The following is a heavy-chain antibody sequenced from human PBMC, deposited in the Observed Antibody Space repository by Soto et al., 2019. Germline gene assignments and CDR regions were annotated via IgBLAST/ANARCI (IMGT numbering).Heavy chain of an antibody. CDR1: GYSFTSYC. CDR2: IDPSDSYT. J-gene: IGHJ6*02. Sequence: GDALKSSCKGSGYSFTSYCISWVHQMPGKGLEWMGRIDPSDSYTNYSPSFQGHVTISADKSISTAYLQWSSLKASDTAMYYCARLSDILTYGKGYGMDVWGQGTTVTVSS. V-gene: IGHV5-10-1*01. CDR3: ARLSDILTYGKGYGMDV. D-gene: IGHD3-9*01.